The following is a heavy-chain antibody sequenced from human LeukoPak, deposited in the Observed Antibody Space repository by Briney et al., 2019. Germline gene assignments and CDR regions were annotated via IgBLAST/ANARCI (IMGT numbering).Heavy chain of an antibody. J-gene: IGHJ4*02. D-gene: IGHD6-19*01. CDR2: IYYSGST. CDR1: GGSISSCY. CDR3: ARHGGYSSGWFRFDY. Sequence: SETLSLTCTVSGGSISSCYWSWIRQPPGKGLEWIGYIYYSGSTNYNPSLKSRVTISVDTSKNQFSLKLSSVTAADTAVYYCARHGGYSSGWFRFDYWGQGTLVTVSS. V-gene: IGHV4-59*08.